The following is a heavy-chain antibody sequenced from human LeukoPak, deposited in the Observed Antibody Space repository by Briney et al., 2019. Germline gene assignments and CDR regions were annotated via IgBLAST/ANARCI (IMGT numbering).Heavy chain of an antibody. CDR3: ARLPIAAAGNSVYYYYGMDV. J-gene: IGHJ6*02. D-gene: IGHD6-13*01. CDR1: GFTFSSYS. CDR2: ISSSSSSYI. Sequence: GGSLKLSCAASGFTFSSYSMNWVRQAPGKGLEWVSSISSSSSSYIYYADSVKGRFTISRDNAKNSLYLQMNSLRAEDTAVYYCARLPIAAAGNSVYYYYGMDVWGQGTTVTVSS. V-gene: IGHV3-21*01.